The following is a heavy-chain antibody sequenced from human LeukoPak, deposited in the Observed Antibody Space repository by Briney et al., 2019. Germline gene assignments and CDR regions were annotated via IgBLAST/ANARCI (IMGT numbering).Heavy chain of an antibody. CDR2: INPNSGGT. CDR1: GYTFTGYY. V-gene: IGHV1-2*02. Sequence: GASVKVSCKASGYTFTGYYIHWVRQAPGQGLEWMGWINPNSGGTDYAQKFQGRVTMTRDTSISTAYMELSRLRSDDTAVYYCGRETGAWYFDLWGRGTLVTVSS. D-gene: IGHD7-27*01. CDR3: GRETGAWYFDL. J-gene: IGHJ2*01.